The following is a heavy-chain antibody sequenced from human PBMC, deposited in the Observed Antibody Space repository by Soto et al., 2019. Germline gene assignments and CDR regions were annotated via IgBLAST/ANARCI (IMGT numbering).Heavy chain of an antibody. V-gene: IGHV3-23*01. J-gene: IGHJ6*02. CDR2: ISGSGGST. Sequence: PGGSLRLSCAVSGFTFSSYAMSWVRQAPGKGLEWVSAISGSGGSTYYADSVKGRFTISRDNSKNTLYLQMNSLRAEDTAVYYCAKDQDLGVSYYYGMDVWGQGTTVTVSS. CDR3: AKDQDLGVSYYYGMDV. CDR1: GFTFSSYA. D-gene: IGHD3-3*01.